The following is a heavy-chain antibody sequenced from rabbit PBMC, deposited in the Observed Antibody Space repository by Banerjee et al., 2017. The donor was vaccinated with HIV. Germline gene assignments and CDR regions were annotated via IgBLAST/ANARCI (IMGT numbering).Heavy chain of an antibody. D-gene: IGHD4-2*01. V-gene: IGHV1S43*01. Sequence: QEQLEESGGDLVKPEGSLTLTCTASGFTISSGHMGWVRQAPGKGLEWIGCIYTGSGNSWYASWVNGRFTISRSISLNTVDLKMTNLTGADTATYFCARAYYERGYAGVAALWGPGTLVTIS. CDR3: ARAYYERGYAGVAAL. J-gene: IGHJ4*01. CDR1: GFTISSGH. CDR2: IYTGSGNS.